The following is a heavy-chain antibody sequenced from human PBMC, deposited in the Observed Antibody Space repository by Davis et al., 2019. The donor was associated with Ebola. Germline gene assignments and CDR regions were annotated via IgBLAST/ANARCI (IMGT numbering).Heavy chain of an antibody. V-gene: IGHV3-30*04. J-gene: IGHJ4*02. CDR2: ISYDGSKK. D-gene: IGHD2-15*01. CDR1: GFTFSSYA. Sequence: GESLKISCAASGFTFSSYAMHWVRQAPGKGLEWVAVISYDGSKKYYADSVKGRFTISRDNSKNTLYLQMNSLRAEDTAVYYCARATPPNYWGQGTLVTVSS. CDR3: ARATPPNY.